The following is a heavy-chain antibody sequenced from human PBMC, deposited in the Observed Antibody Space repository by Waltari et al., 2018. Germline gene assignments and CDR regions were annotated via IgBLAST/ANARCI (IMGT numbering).Heavy chain of an antibody. D-gene: IGHD1-26*01. CDR1: GGTFSSYA. CDR2: IIPILGIA. J-gene: IGHJ6*03. V-gene: IGHV1-69*10. Sequence: QVQLVQSGAEVKKPGSSVKVSCKASGGTFSSYAISWVRQAPGQGLEWMGGIIPILGIANYAQKFQGRVTITADKSTSTAYMELSSLRSEDTAVYYCARVVGATTSNYYYYMDVWGKGTTVTVSS. CDR3: ARVVGATTSNYYYYMDV.